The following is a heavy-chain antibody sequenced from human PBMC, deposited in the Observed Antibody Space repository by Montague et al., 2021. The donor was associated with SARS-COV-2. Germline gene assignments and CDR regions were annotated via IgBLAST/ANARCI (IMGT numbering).Heavy chain of an antibody. D-gene: IGHD3-10*01. V-gene: IGHV3-48*03. Sequence: SLRLSFSASGFTFSRHEVNWVRQAPGKGPEWVSYITSDGGIIYYADFVEGRFTRDNAKNSLYLHMNSLRVGDTAVYYCATLARGLFDHGMDVWGQGTTVTVSS. CDR1: GFTFSRHE. J-gene: IGHJ6*02. CDR3: ATLARGLFDHGMDV. CDR2: ITSDGGII.